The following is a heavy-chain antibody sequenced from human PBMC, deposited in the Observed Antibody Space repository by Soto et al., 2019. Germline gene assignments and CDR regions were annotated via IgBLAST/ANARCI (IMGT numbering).Heavy chain of an antibody. CDR3: ARNSLTGYYNYYYSMDV. CDR1: GYSFSSNW. Sequence: ESLKISCKSSGYSFSSNWIAWVRLMPGKGLEWMGSIYPDDSDTKYSPSFQGQVTISADKSISAAYLQWSSLKASDTAIYYCARNSLTGYYNYYYSMDVWGQGTTVTVSS. CDR2: IYPDDSDT. D-gene: IGHD3-9*01. J-gene: IGHJ6*02. V-gene: IGHV5-51*01.